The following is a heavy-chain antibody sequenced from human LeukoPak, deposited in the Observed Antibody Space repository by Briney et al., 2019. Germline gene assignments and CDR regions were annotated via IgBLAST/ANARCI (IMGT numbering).Heavy chain of an antibody. D-gene: IGHD3-10*01. CDR3: AKDNRPSYYGSGSYYTNWFDP. J-gene: IGHJ5*02. CDR2: ISWNSGSI. CDR1: GFTFDDYA. Sequence: PGRSLRLSCAASGFTFDDYAMHWVRQAPGKGLEWVSGISWNSGSIGYADSVKGRFTISRDNAKNSLYLQMNSLRAEDTALYYCAKDNRPSYYGSGSYYTNWFDPWGQGTPVTVSS. V-gene: IGHV3-9*01.